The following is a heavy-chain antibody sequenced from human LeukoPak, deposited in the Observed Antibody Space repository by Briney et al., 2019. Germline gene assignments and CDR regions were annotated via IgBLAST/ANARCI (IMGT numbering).Heavy chain of an antibody. D-gene: IGHD6-13*01. J-gene: IGHJ6*03. CDR3: ARGFSGYSSSWSSTYYYYMDV. CDR1: GYTFTAHY. Sequence: ASVKVSCKASGYTFTAHYMHWVRQAPGQGLEWMGWINPNSGGTNYAQKFQGRVTMTRDTSISTAYMELSRLRSDDTAVYYCARGFSGYSSSWSSTYYYYMDVWGKGATVTVSS. CDR2: INPNSGGT. V-gene: IGHV1-2*02.